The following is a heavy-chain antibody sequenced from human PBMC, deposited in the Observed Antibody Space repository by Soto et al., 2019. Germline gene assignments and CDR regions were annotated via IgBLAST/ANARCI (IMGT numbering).Heavy chain of an antibody. V-gene: IGHV5-10-1*01. CDR1: GYSFTSYW. J-gene: IGHJ6*02. CDR3: ARHSKSGASYYYDMDV. Sequence: GESLKISCKGSGYSFTSYWISWVRQMPGKGLEWMGRIDPSDSYTNYSPSFQGHVTISADKSISTAYLQWSSLKASDTAMYYCARHSKSGASYYYDMDVWGQGTTVTVSS. D-gene: IGHD2-15*01. CDR2: IDPSDSYT.